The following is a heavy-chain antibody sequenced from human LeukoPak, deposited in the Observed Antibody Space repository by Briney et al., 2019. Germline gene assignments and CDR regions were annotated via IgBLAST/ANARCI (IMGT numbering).Heavy chain of an antibody. V-gene: IGHV4-34*01. Sequence: SETLSLTCAVYGGSFSGYYWSWIRQPPGKGLEWIGEINHSGSTNYNPSLKSRVTISVDTSKNQFSLKLSSVTAADTAVYYCARVLGYCSGGSCYFDYWGQGTLVTVSS. D-gene: IGHD2-15*01. CDR2: INHSGST. CDR3: ARVLGYCSGGSCYFDY. CDR1: GGSFSGYY. J-gene: IGHJ4*02.